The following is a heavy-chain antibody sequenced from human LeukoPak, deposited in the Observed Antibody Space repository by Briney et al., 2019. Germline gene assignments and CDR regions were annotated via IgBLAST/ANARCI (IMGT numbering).Heavy chain of an antibody. Sequence: ASVKVSCKASGYTFTGYYMHWVRQAPGQGLEWMGWINPNSGGTNYAQKFQGWVTMTRDTSISTAYMELSRLRSDDTAVYYCARVICSGDSCYPPSAVDIWGQGTMVTVSS. CDR2: INPNSGGT. D-gene: IGHD2-15*01. V-gene: IGHV1-2*04. CDR3: ARVICSGDSCYPPSAVDI. CDR1: GYTFTGYY. J-gene: IGHJ3*02.